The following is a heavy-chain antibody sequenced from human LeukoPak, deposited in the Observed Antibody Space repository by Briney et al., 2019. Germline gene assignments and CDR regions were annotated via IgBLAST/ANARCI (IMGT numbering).Heavy chain of an antibody. Sequence: PGGSLRLSCAASGFTLSSFWMHWVRQAPGKGLVWVSRITSDGSSSSYAESVKGRFTMSRDNAKNTLYLLMNSLKAEDTAVYYCAPTWFDPWGQGTLVTVSS. V-gene: IGHV3-74*01. J-gene: IGHJ5*02. CDR3: APTWFDP. CDR2: ITSDGSSS. CDR1: GFTLSSFW.